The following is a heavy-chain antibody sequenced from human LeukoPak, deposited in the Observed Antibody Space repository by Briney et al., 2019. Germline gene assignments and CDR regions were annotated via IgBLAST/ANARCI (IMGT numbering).Heavy chain of an antibody. CDR1: GGTFSSYA. D-gene: IGHD2-2*01. V-gene: IGHV1-69*13. CDR2: IIPIFGTA. J-gene: IGHJ6*02. Sequence: SVKVSCKASGGTFSSYAISWVRQAPGQGLEWMGGIIPIFGTANYAQKFQGRVTITADESTSTAYMELSSLRSEDTAVYYCARATEYQLLWGAYYYYGMDVWGQGTTVTVSS. CDR3: ARATEYQLLWGAYYYYGMDV.